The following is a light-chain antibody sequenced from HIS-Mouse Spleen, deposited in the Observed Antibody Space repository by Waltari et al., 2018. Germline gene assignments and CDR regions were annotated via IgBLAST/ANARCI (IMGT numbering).Light chain of an antibody. CDR2: EDS. Sequence: SYELTQPPSVSVSPGHTARITCSGDALPKKYAYWYQQKSGQAPLLVIYEDSKRHSGIPERFSGSSSGKMATLTISGAQVEDEADYYCYSTDSSGNHRVFGGGTKLTVL. V-gene: IGLV3-10*01. J-gene: IGLJ2*01. CDR1: ALPKKY. CDR3: YSTDSSGNHRV.